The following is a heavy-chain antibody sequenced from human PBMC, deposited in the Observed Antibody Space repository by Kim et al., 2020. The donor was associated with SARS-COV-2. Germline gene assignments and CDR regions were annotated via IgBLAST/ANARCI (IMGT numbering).Heavy chain of an antibody. CDR2: IYYSGST. D-gene: IGHD6-13*01. J-gene: IGHJ5*02. CDR1: GGSISSYY. CDR3: ARDREQQLGFGGWVNWFDP. V-gene: IGHV4-59*01. Sequence: SETLSLTCTVSGGSISSYYWSWIRQLPGKGLEWIGYIYYSGSTNYNPSLKSRVTISVDTSKNQFSLKLSSVTAADTAVYYCARDREQQLGFGGWVNWFDPWGQGTLVTVSS.